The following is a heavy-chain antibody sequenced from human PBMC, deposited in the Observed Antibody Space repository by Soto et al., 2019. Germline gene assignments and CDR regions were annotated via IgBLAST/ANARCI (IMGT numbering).Heavy chain of an antibody. Sequence: EVQLLESGGGLVQPGGSLRLSCAASGFTFSSYAMSWVRQAPGKGLEWVSAISGSGGSTYYADSVKGRFTISRDNSKNTLYLQMNSLRAEDTAVYYCAKTTKAPYYYYYGMDVWGQGTTVTVSS. J-gene: IGHJ6*02. CDR1: GFTFSSYA. CDR3: AKTTKAPYYYYYGMDV. V-gene: IGHV3-23*01. CDR2: ISGSGGST. D-gene: IGHD2-8*01.